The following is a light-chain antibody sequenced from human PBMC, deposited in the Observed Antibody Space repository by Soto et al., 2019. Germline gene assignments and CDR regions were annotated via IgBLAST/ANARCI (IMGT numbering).Light chain of an antibody. CDR3: QQRTNRPPIT. CDR2: GAS. J-gene: IGKJ5*01. CDR1: QSVTSN. Sequence: EIVMTHSPATLSVSPGERASLSCRSSQSVTSNLAWYQQRPGRAPRLLIYGASTRATGIPARFSGSGSGTDFTLTISGLEPEDFAVYYCQQRTNRPPITFGQGTRLEI. V-gene: IGKV3-15*01.